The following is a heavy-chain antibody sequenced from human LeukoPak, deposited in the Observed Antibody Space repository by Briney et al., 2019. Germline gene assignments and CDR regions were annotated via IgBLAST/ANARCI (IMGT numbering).Heavy chain of an antibody. CDR1: GGTLITHY. Sequence: SVKVSCKASGGTLITHYISWVRQAPGQGLEWVGRIVPMVGIANYAQKFQGRVTITADRSTNTAYMEVSSLKFEDTAVYYCARHSSRGHYYDFDSWGQGALVTVSA. CDR2: IVPMVGIA. J-gene: IGHJ4*02. V-gene: IGHV1-69*02. D-gene: IGHD3-22*01. CDR3: ARHSSRGHYYDFDS.